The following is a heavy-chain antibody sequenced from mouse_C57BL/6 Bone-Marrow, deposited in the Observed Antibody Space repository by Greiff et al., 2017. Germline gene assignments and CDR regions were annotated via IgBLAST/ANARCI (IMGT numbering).Heavy chain of an antibody. J-gene: IGHJ1*03. Sequence: VQLQQSGPELVKPGASVKISCKASGYTFTDYYMNWVKQSHGKSLEWIGDINPNNGGTSYNQKFKGKATLTVDKSSSTAYMELRSLTSEDSAVYYCARDYGSSASYWYFDVWGTGTTVTVSS. V-gene: IGHV1-26*01. CDR1: GYTFTDYY. D-gene: IGHD1-1*01. CDR3: ARDYGSSASYWYFDV. CDR2: INPNNGGT.